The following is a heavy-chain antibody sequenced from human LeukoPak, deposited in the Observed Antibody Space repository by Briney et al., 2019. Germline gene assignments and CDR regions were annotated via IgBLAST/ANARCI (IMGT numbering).Heavy chain of an antibody. J-gene: IGHJ5*02. CDR2: INHSGST. D-gene: IGHD2-2*01. V-gene: IGHV4-34*01. Sequence: SETLSLTCAVYGGSFSGYYWSWIRQPPGKGLEWIGEINHSGSTNYNPSLKSRVTISVDTSKNQFSLKLSSVTAADTAVYYCARTTEDCSSTSCYQYWFDPWGQGTLVTVSS. CDR1: GGSFSGYY. CDR3: ARTTEDCSSTSCYQYWFDP.